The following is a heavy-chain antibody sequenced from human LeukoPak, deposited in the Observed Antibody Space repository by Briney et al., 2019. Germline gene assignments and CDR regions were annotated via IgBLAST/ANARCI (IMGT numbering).Heavy chain of an antibody. J-gene: IGHJ4*02. V-gene: IGHV1-2*02. Sequence: ASVKVSCKASGYTFTSYGISWVRQAPGQGLEWMGWINPNSGGTNYAQKFQGRVTMTRDTSISTAYMELSRLRSDDTAVYYCARDGSSAKDYWGQGTLVTVSS. CDR3: ARDGSSAKDY. CDR1: GYTFTSYG. CDR2: INPNSGGT. D-gene: IGHD6-19*01.